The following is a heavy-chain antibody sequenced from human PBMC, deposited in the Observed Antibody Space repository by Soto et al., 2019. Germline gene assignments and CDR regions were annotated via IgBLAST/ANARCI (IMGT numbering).Heavy chain of an antibody. D-gene: IGHD3-10*01. CDR2: IYWDDDK. J-gene: IGHJ3*02. CDR3: AHSIDAFGELSGGVDAFDI. CDR1: GFSLSTSGVG. Sequence: QITLKESGPTLVKPTQTLTLTCTFSGFSLSTSGVGVGWIRQPPGKALEWLALIYWDDDKRYSPSLKSRLTITKYTSKNQVVLTMTNMDPVDTATYYCAHSIDAFGELSGGVDAFDIWGQGTMVTVSS. V-gene: IGHV2-5*02.